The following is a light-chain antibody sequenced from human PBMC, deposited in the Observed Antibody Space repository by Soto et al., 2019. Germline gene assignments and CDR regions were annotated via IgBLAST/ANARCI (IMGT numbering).Light chain of an antibody. CDR3: SSYTSSSTRG. J-gene: IGLJ1*01. V-gene: IGLV2-14*02. CDR2: EVS. Sequence: QSVLTQPASVSGSPGQSITISCTGTSSDVGSYNLVSWYQQHPGKAPKLMIYEVSKRPSGVSNRISGSKSVNTATLTISELQADDEADYYCSSYTSSSTRGFGTGTKVTVL. CDR1: SSDVGSYNL.